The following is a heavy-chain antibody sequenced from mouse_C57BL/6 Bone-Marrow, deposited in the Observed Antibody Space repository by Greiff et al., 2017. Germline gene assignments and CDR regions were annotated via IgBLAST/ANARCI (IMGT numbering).Heavy chain of an antibody. CDR1: GYTFTSYW. Sequence: QVQLQQPGAELVKPGASVKLSCKASGYTFTSYWMHWVKQRPGRGLEWIGRIDPNSGGTKYNEKFKSKATLTVDKPSSTAYMQLSSLTSEDSAVYYCARGEVFITTVVAPTDFDYWGQGTTLTVSS. CDR3: ARGEVFITTVVAPTDFDY. V-gene: IGHV1-72*01. J-gene: IGHJ2*01. CDR2: IDPNSGGT. D-gene: IGHD1-1*01.